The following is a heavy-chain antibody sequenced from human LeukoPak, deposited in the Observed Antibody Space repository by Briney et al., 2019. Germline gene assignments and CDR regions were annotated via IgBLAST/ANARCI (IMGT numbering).Heavy chain of an antibody. V-gene: IGHV1-69*04. CDR2: IIPILGIA. D-gene: IGHD3-10*01. CDR1: GGTFSSYA. Sequence: ASVKVSCKASGGTFSSYAISWVRQAPGQGLEWMGRIIPILGIANYAQKFQGRVTITADKSTSTAYMALSSLRSEDTAVYYCAREGTRSYGSGSPQFAYWGQGTLVTVSS. J-gene: IGHJ4*02. CDR3: AREGTRSYGSGSPQFAY.